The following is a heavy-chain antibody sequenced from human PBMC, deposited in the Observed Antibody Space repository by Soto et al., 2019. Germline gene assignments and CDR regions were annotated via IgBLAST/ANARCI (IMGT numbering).Heavy chain of an antibody. CDR1: GGSLGDVY. J-gene: IGHJ4*02. D-gene: IGHD2-21*01. Sequence: QVKLQESGRGLVKPSETLSLSCTVSGGSLGDVYWTWIRQPPGKEMEWIGYISTTGVTNSSPSLKRRVTRAPDTSQNQFSLNMSSVTAADTAIYFWARHGGDVVMVRDWGQGSQVTVSS. CDR2: ISTTGVT. V-gene: IGHV4-59*08. CDR3: ARHGGDVVMVRD.